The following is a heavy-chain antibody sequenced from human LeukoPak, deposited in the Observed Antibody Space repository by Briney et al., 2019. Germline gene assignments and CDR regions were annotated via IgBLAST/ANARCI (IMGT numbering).Heavy chain of an antibody. Sequence: SVKVSCKASGGTFSSYAISWVRQAPGQGLEWMGGFIPIFGTANYAQKFQGRVTITADESTSTAYMELSSLRSEDTAVYYCARSRRMGGGDPRDYGMDVWGQGTTVTVSS. D-gene: IGHD2-21*02. CDR3: ARSRRMGGGDPRDYGMDV. CDR1: GGTFSSYA. V-gene: IGHV1-69*13. J-gene: IGHJ6*02. CDR2: FIPIFGTA.